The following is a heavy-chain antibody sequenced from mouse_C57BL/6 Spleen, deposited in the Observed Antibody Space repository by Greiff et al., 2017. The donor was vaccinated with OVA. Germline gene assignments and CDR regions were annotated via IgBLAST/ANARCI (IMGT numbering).Heavy chain of an antibody. D-gene: IGHD3-2*02. CDR1: GFTFSDYY. CDR2: INYDGSST. Sequence: EVKVEESEGGLVQPGSSMKLSCTASGFTFSDYYMAWVRQVPEKGLEWVANINYDGSSTYYLDSLKSRFIISRDNAKNILYLQMSSLKSEDTATYYCARAGGTTAQAFYYFDYWGQGTTLTVSS. J-gene: IGHJ2*01. CDR3: ARAGGTTAQAFYYFDY. V-gene: IGHV5-16*01.